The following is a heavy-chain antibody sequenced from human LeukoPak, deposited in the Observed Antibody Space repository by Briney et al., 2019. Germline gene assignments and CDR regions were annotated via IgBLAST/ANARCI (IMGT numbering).Heavy chain of an antibody. J-gene: IGHJ4*02. CDR2: INFSGST. V-gene: IGHV4-59*12. D-gene: IGHD2-15*01. Sequence: PSETLSLTCTVSGGSISSNYWSWIRQPPGKGLEWIGFINFSGSTDYNPSLKGRVTLSVDTSKKQFSLKLSSVTAADTAVYYCARDLGGGSFDFWGQGTLVTVSS. CDR3: ARDLGGGSFDF. CDR1: GGSISSNY.